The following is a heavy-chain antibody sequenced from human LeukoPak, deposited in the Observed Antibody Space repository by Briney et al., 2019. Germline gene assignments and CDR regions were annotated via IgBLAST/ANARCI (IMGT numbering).Heavy chain of an antibody. V-gene: IGHV4-4*02. CDR1: GGSISSSNW. CDR3: ARDTTAYCGGDCYSY. D-gene: IGHD2-21*02. CDR2: IYHSGST. Sequence: SETLSLTCAVSGGSISSSNWWSWVRQPPGKGLEWIGEIYHSGSTNYNPSLKSRVTISVDKSKNQFSLKPSSVTAADTAVYYCARDTTAYCGGDCYSYWGQGTLVTVSS. J-gene: IGHJ4*02.